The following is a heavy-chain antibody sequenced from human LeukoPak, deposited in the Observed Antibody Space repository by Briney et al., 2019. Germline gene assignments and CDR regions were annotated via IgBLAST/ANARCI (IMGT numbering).Heavy chain of an antibody. CDR3: ARRYSNYFFDY. CDR2: IYHSGST. CDR1: GYSITSVYY. J-gene: IGHJ4*02. D-gene: IGHD4-11*01. V-gene: IGHV4-38-2*01. Sequence: SETLSLTCAVSGYSITSVYYWAWMRQPPGKGLGWSGNIYHSGSTYYNASLKGRVTIPVDTSKNQVSLKLSSVTSADTAGYYCARRYSNYFFDYWGQGTLVTVSS.